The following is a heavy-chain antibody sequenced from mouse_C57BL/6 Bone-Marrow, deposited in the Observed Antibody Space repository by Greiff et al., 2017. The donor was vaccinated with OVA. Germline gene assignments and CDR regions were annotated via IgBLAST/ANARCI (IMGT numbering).Heavy chain of an antibody. CDR2: ISDGGSYT. Sequence: EVMLVESGGGLVKPGGSLKLSCAASGFTFSSYAMSWVRPTPEKRLEWVATISDGGSYTYYPDNVKGRFTISRDNAKNNLYLQMSHLKSEDTAMYYCAKDSSGYGFAYWGQGTLVTVSA. CDR3: AKDSSGYGFAY. CDR1: GFTFSSYA. J-gene: IGHJ3*01. D-gene: IGHD3-2*02. V-gene: IGHV5-4*03.